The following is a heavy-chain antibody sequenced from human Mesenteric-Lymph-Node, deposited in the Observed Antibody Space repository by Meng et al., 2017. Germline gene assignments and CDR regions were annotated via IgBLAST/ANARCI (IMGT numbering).Heavy chain of an antibody. CDR1: GGTFSIYA. V-gene: IGHV1-69*01. CDR3: ARYYDILTGYTYFDY. Sequence: QVQLVQSGVEVQKPGSSVKVFGKASGGTFSIYAISWVRQAPGQGLEWMGGIIPIFGTANYAQKFQGRVTITADESTSTAYMELRSLRSDDTAVYYCARYYDILTGYTYFDYWGQGTLVTVSS. CDR2: IIPIFGTA. J-gene: IGHJ4*02. D-gene: IGHD3-9*01.